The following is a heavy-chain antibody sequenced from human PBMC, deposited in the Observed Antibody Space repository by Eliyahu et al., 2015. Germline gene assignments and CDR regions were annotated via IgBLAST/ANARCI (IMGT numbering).Heavy chain of an antibody. CDR2: IXPILGIA. Sequence: QVQLVQSGAEVKKPGSXVKVSCKASGGTFSSYTXXWVRQAPGQGLXWMGRIXPILGIANYAQKFQGRVTITADKSTSTAYMELSSLRSEDTAVYYCARDGPIAALSPDWFDPWGQGTLVTVSS. CDR1: GGTFSSYT. V-gene: IGHV1-69*08. D-gene: IGHD6-6*01. J-gene: IGHJ5*02. CDR3: ARDGPIAALSPDWFDP.